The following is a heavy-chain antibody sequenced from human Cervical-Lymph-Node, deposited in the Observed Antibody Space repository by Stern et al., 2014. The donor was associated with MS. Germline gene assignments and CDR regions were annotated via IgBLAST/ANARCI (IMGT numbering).Heavy chain of an antibody. CDR3: ARERGNTYGFDY. D-gene: IGHD4-23*01. CDR1: GVTINTYA. J-gene: IGHJ4*02. Sequence: VQLVESGAEVRKPGSSGKVSCKASGVTINTYAVSWVRQAPGQGLEWMGAIVPVFDKSKNAQRFQERVTITADESTSTVYMELSGLTSEDTAVYYCARERGNTYGFDYWGQGTLVTVSS. V-gene: IGHV1-69*01. CDR2: IVPVFDKS.